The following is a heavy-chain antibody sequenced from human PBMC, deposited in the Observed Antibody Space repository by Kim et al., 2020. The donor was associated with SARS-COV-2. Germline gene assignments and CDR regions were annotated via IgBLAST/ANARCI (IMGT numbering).Heavy chain of an antibody. V-gene: IGHV4-39*01. CDR2: VYYTGSA. Sequence: SETLSLTCSVSGVSISNNQFFWAWVRQSPGRGLEWIGSVYYTGSAYHNPSLTGRLIISGDTSRNQFSLRLTSVTAADTAIYYCARKVLIKWFGSPVAYFDHWGQGALITVSS. CDR3: ARKVLIKWFGSPVAYFDH. D-gene: IGHD3-10*01. CDR1: GVSISNNQFF. J-gene: IGHJ4*02.